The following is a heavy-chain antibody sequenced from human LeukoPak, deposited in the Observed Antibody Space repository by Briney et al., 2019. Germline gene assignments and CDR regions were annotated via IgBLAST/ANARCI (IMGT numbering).Heavy chain of an antibody. CDR1: GYTFTGYY. D-gene: IGHD1-14*01. CDR3: ARLTLRSFDY. V-gene: IGHV1-46*01. CDR2: INPSGGST. J-gene: IGHJ4*02. Sequence: GASVKVSCKASGYTFTGYYMHWVRQAPGQGLEWMGLINPSGGSTNYAQKFQGRVTMTRDTSTSTVYMELSSLRSEDTAVYYCARLTLRSFDYWGQGTLVTVSS.